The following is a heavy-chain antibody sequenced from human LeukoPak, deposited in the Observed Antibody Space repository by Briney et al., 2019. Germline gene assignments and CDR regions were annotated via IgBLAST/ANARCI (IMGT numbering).Heavy chain of an antibody. CDR1: GFTFSDYY. J-gene: IGHJ4*02. CDR2: ISSSSSYT. CDR3: ARVGYDSSGYYFDY. V-gene: IGHV3-11*06. D-gene: IGHD3-22*01. Sequence: GGSLRLSCAPSGFTFSDYYMSWLPQAPGKGREWVSYISSSSSYTNYADSVKGRFTISRDNAKNSLYLQMNSLRAEDTAVYYCARVGYDSSGYYFDYWGQGTLVTVSS.